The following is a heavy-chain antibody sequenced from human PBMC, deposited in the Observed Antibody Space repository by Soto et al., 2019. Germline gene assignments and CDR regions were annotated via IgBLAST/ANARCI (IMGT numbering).Heavy chain of an antibody. Sequence: QVQLVESGGGVVQSGTSLGLSCEASGFTFITYALHWVRQAPGKGLEWVAVISYDGSNKYYADSVKGRFIISRDNSKNTLFLQMNSLGAEDTAVYYCARGGYYYESGGYYHERNDAFDIWGQGTMVTVSS. CDR1: GFTFITYA. D-gene: IGHD3-22*01. V-gene: IGHV3-30-3*01. CDR3: ARGGYYYESGGYYHERNDAFDI. CDR2: ISYDGSNK. J-gene: IGHJ3*02.